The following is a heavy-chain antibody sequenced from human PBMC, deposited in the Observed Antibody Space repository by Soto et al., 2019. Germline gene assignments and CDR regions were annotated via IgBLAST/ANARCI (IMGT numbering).Heavy chain of an antibody. CDR1: GGTFSSYV. J-gene: IGHJ5*02. Sequence: QVQLVQSGAEVKRPGSSVKVSCKASGGTFSSYVISWVRQAPGQGLEWMGGIIPIFGIPNYAQKFQGRVTITADKSTSTDYMELSSLRSEDTAVYYCARGIVDTNVGFKWFAPWGQGTLVTVSS. V-gene: IGHV1-69*17. CDR3: ARGIVDTNVGFKWFAP. D-gene: IGHD1-26*01. CDR2: IIPIFGIP.